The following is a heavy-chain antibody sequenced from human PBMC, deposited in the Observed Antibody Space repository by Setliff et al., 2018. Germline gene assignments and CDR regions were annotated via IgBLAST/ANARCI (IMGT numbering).Heavy chain of an antibody. CDR2: INPGNGNT. CDR1: GYTFTDYA. D-gene: IGHD3-22*01. Sequence: ASVKVSCKASGYTFTDYAMHWVRQAPGQRLEWMGWINPGNGNTKYSQKFQGRVTITRDTSASTAYMELSSLRSEDTAVYYCARDLDYQYYYDSSGRDAFDIWGQGALVTVSS. J-gene: IGHJ4*02. CDR3: ARDLDYQYYYDSSGRDAFDI. V-gene: IGHV1-3*01.